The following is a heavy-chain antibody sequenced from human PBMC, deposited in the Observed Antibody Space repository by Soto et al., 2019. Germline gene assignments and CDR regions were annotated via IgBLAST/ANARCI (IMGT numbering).Heavy chain of an antibody. J-gene: IGHJ3*02. CDR2: INPNRGDT. CDR1: GHTFNVYY. Sequence: QVSLVQSGAEVKKPGASVKVSCKAPGHTFNVYYLHWVRQAPGKGLEWIGKINPNRGDTNYGQRFRGRVSMTSDPSATTAYIDLRKLTSDDTAVYYCALERQLNCPADAFDIWGQGTMVTVSS. D-gene: IGHD6-13*01. CDR3: ALERQLNCPADAFDI. V-gene: IGHV1-2*02.